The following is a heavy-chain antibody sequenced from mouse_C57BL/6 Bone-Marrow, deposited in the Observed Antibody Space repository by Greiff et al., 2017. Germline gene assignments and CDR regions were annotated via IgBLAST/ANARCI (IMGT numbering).Heavy chain of an antibody. CDR1: GYTFTSYW. D-gene: IGHD2-4*01. V-gene: IGHV1-64*01. CDR2: IHTNSGST. Sequence: QVQLQQPGAELVKPAASVKLSCTASGYTFTSYWMHWVKQRPGQGLEWIGVIHTNSGSTNYNEKFKNTATLTVDKSSSTAWMLLSSLTSEDSAVYYCATDYCDYYSMDYWGQGTSVTVSS. CDR3: ATDYCDYYSMDY. J-gene: IGHJ4*01.